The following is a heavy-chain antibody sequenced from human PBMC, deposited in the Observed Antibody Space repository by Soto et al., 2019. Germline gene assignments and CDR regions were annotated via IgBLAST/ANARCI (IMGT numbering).Heavy chain of an antibody. Sequence: QVQLQESGPGLVKPSQTLSLTCTVSGGSISSGDYYWNWIRQPPGKGLEWIGYIYYSGSTYYNPSLKSRVTISVDTSKNQFSLKLSSVXXADTAVYYCARLAGAGATASDIWGQGTMVTVSS. V-gene: IGHV4-30-4*01. J-gene: IGHJ3*02. CDR1: GGSISSGDYY. CDR3: ARLAGAGATASDI. D-gene: IGHD2-2*01. CDR2: IYYSGST.